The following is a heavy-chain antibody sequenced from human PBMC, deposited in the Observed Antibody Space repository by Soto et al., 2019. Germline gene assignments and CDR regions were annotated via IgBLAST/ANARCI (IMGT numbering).Heavy chain of an antibody. J-gene: IGHJ6*02. Sequence: SVKVSCKASGGTFSSYTISWVRQAPGQGLEWMGRIIPILGIANYAQKFQGRVTITADKSTSTAYMELSSLRSDDTAVYYCAREGLVLVPTTVNSDYYYYATDVWGQGTTVTVSS. CDR1: GGTFSSYT. CDR2: IIPILGIA. CDR3: AREGLVLVPTTVNSDYYYYATDV. D-gene: IGHD2-2*01. V-gene: IGHV1-69*04.